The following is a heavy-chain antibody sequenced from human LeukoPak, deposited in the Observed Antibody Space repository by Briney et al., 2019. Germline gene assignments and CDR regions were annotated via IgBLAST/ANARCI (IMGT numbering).Heavy chain of an antibody. CDR3: ARGDSGWYLGLGFDY. CDR2: IYYSGST. J-gene: IGHJ4*02. Sequence: SQTLSLTCTVSGGSISSGGYYWSWIRQPPGKGLEWIGYIYYSGSTNYNPSLKSRVTISVDTSKNQVSLNLRSVTAADTAVYYCARGDSGWYLGLGFDYWGQGTLVTVSS. CDR1: GGSISSGGYY. V-gene: IGHV4-61*08. D-gene: IGHD6-19*01.